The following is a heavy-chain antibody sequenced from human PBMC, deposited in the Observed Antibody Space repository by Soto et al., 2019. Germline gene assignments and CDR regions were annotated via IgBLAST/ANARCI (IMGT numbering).Heavy chain of an antibody. Sequence: GGSLRLSCTASGFTFGDYAMSWFRQAPGKGLEWVGFIRSKAYGGTTEYAASVKGRFTISRDDSKTIAYLQMNSLKTEDTAVYYCTRTLESLYGDNSGYSIVWFDPWGQGTLVTVSS. CDR2: IRSKAYGGTT. CDR3: TRTLESLYGDNSGYSIVWFDP. D-gene: IGHD3-22*01. CDR1: GFTFGDYA. V-gene: IGHV3-49*03. J-gene: IGHJ5*02.